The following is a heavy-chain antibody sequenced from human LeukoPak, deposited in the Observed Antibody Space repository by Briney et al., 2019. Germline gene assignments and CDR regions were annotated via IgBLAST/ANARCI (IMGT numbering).Heavy chain of an antibody. Sequence: GASVTVSCMVSGYTLTELSMHWVRQAPGKGLEWMGGFDPEDGETIYAQKFQGRVTMTEDTSTDTAYMELSSLRSEDTAVYYCATVLVGATDPPDYWGQGTLVTVSS. V-gene: IGHV1-24*01. CDR1: GYTLTELS. CDR2: FDPEDGET. CDR3: ATVLVGATDPPDY. D-gene: IGHD1-26*01. J-gene: IGHJ4*02.